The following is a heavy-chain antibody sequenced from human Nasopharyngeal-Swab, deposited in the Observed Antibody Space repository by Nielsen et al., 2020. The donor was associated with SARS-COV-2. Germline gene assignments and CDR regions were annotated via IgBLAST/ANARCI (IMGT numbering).Heavy chain of an antibody. Sequence: GESLKISCAASGFTFSSYSMNWVRQAPGKGLEWVSSISSSSSYIYYADSVKGRFTISRDNAKNSLYLQMNSLRAEDTAAYYCAREGSYGPVSYMDVWGKGTTVTVSS. CDR1: GFTFSSYS. CDR2: ISSSSSYI. CDR3: AREGSYGPVSYMDV. V-gene: IGHV3-21*01. D-gene: IGHD5-18*01. J-gene: IGHJ6*03.